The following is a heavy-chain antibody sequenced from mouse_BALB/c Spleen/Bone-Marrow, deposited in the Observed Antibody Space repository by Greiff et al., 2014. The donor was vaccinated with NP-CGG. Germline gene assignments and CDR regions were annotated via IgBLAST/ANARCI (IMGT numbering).Heavy chain of an antibody. J-gene: IGHJ2*01. CDR1: GFNIKDTY. Sequence: VQLQQPGAELVKPGASVKLSCTASGFNIKDTYMHWVKQRPVQGLEWIGRIDPANGNTKYDPKFQGKATITADTSSNTAYLQLGSPTSEDTAVYYCARYYYGSSYFDYWGQGTTLTVSS. D-gene: IGHD1-1*01. V-gene: IGHV14-3*02. CDR2: IDPANGNT. CDR3: ARYYYGSSYFDY.